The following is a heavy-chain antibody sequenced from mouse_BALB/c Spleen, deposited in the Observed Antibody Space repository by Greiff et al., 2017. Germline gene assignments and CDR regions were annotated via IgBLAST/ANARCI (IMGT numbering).Heavy chain of an antibody. CDR1: GFSLTDYG. D-gene: IGHD2-4*01. Sequence: VQLQESGPGLVAPSQSLSITCTVSGFSLTDYGVSWIRQPPGKGLEWLGVIWGGGSTYYNSALKSRLSISKDNSKSQVFLKMNSLQTDDTAMYYCAIQEPRIYYDCGGADWGQGTLVTVSA. CDR3: AIQEPRIYYDCGGAD. V-gene: IGHV2-6-5*01. J-gene: IGHJ3*01. CDR2: IWGGGST.